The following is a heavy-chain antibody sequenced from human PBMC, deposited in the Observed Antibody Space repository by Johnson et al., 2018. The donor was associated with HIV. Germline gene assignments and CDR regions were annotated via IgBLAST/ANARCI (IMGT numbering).Heavy chain of an antibody. V-gene: IGHV3-7*05. Sequence: VQLVESGGGVVQPGGSLRLSCAASGFTFSSHGMHWVRQAPGKGLEWVASIRQAGSEKYFVDSMKGRFTISRDNAKNSLYLQMNSLRVEDTAVYYCASSQGSGEGAFDIWGQGTMVTVSS. CDR2: IRQAGSEK. CDR3: ASSQGSGEGAFDI. CDR1: GFTFSSHG. J-gene: IGHJ3*02. D-gene: IGHD2-21*01.